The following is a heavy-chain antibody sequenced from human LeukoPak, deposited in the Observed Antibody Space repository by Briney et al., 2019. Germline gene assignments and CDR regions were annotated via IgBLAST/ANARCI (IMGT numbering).Heavy chain of an antibody. Sequence: ASVKVSCKASGYTFTSYDINWVRQATGQGLEWMGWMNPNSGNTGYAQKLQGRVTMTTDTSTSTAYMELRSLRSDDTAVYYCARDDQDDAFDIWGQGTMVTVSS. D-gene: IGHD1-1*01. CDR1: GYTFTSYD. J-gene: IGHJ3*02. V-gene: IGHV1-8*01. CDR3: ARDDQDDAFDI. CDR2: MNPNSGNT.